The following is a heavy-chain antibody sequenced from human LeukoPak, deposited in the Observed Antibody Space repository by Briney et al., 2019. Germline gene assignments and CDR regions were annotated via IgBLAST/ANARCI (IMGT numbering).Heavy chain of an antibody. CDR2: IRYDGSNK. CDR1: GFTFSSYG. J-gene: IGHJ4*02. CDR3: AKTSGSYSPLGNYFDY. V-gene: IGHV3-30*02. D-gene: IGHD1-26*01. Sequence: GGSLRLSCVASGFTFSSYGMHWVRQAPGKGLEWVAFIRYDGSNKYYADSVKGRFTISRDNSKNTLYLQMNSLRAEDTAVYYCAKTSGSYSPLGNYFDYWGQGTLVTVSS.